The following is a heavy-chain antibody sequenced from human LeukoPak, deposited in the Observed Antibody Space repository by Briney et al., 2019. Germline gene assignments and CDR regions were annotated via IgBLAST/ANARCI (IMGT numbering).Heavy chain of an antibody. CDR1: GYSISSGYY. CDR2: IYSGST. Sequence: SETLSLTCIVSGYSISSGYYWGWIRQPPGRGLEWIGSIYSGSTYYNPSLKSRVTISVDTSKNQFSLKLSSVTAADTAVYYCARVTFGGVIAAFDYWGQGTLVTVSS. V-gene: IGHV4-38-2*02. J-gene: IGHJ4*02. D-gene: IGHD3-16*02. CDR3: ARVTFGGVIAAFDY.